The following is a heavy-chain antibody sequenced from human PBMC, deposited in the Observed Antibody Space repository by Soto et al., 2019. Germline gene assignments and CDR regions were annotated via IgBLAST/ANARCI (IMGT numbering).Heavy chain of an antibody. J-gene: IGHJ4*02. D-gene: IGHD3-10*01. CDR1: GGSFSGYY. V-gene: IGHV4-34*01. Sequence: QVQLQQWGAGLLKPSETLSLTCAVYGGSFSGYYWSWIRQPPGKGLEWIGEINHSGSTNYNPSLKSRVTISVDTSKNQFSLKLSSVTAADTAVYYCARAVYPTTGVRGVTPRSVWGQGTLVTVSS. CDR3: ARAVYPTTGVRGVTPRSV. CDR2: INHSGST.